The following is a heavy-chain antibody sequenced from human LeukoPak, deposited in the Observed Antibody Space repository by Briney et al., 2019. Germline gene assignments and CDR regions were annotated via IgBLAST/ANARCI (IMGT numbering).Heavy chain of an antibody. CDR3: ARGRGLRYFDWSSPVPYFDY. Sequence: SETLSLTCAVYGGSFSGYYWSWIRQPPGKGLEWIGEINHSGSTNYNPSLKSRVTISVDTSKNQFSLKLSSVTAADTAVYYCARGRGLRYFDWSSPVPYFDYWGQGTLVTVSS. J-gene: IGHJ4*02. V-gene: IGHV4-34*01. CDR1: GGSFSGYY. CDR2: INHSGST. D-gene: IGHD3-9*01.